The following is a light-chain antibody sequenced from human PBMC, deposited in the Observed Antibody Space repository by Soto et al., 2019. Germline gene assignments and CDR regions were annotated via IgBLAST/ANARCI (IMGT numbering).Light chain of an antibody. CDR1: QSVRNNY. Sequence: EVVLRQSPGTLSLSPGERATLSCRASQSVRNNYLAWYQQKPGQSPKLLIFGSSDRATGIPDRFSGSGSGTDFTLTISRLEPEDFAVYYCQQYGSSPPYTFGQGTKLEIK. CDR3: QQYGSSPPYT. V-gene: IGKV3-20*01. CDR2: GSS. J-gene: IGKJ2*01.